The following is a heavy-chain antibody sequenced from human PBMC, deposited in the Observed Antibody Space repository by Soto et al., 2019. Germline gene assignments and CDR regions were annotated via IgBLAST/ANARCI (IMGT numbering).Heavy chain of an antibody. CDR3: LTVDRSVALVGWFDP. Sequence: QVHLEQSGAEVKKPGSSVNVSCKFAGGTFSSYVIIWVRQAHGQGLEWMGGIIPVSGTANYAQKFHGRVTISADAATNAAYMELSSVRFDDTAVYYCLTVDRSVALVGWFDPWGQGTLVTVSS. D-gene: IGHD2-8*02. CDR1: GGTFSSYV. J-gene: IGHJ5*02. CDR2: IIPVSGTA. V-gene: IGHV1-69*01.